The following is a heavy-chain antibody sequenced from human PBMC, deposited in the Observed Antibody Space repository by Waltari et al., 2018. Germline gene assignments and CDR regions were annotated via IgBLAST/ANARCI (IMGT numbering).Heavy chain of an antibody. V-gene: IGHV1-69*08. D-gene: IGHD3-10*01. J-gene: IGHJ4*02. CDR2: IIPIFGTA. Sequence: QVQLVQSGAEVKKPGSSVKVSCKASGGTFSSYAISWVRQAPGQGLEWMGRIIPIFGTANYAQKFQGRVTITADKSTSTAYMELSSQRSEDTAVYYCARDEGYYGSGSYYKAGFDYWGQGTLVTVSS. CDR1: GGTFSSYA. CDR3: ARDEGYYGSGSYYKAGFDY.